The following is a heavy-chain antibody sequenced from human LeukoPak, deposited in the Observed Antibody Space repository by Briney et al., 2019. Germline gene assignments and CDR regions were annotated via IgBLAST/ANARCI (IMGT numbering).Heavy chain of an antibody. Sequence: HPGGSLRLSCAASGFTFNKYWMNWGRQAPGKGLEWVANIKEDGSEEHYVDSVKGRFTISRDNANNALYLQMNSLRAEDTAVYYCASGTYAGVGQWGQGTLVTVTS. CDR3: ASGTYAGVGQ. D-gene: IGHD1-26*01. CDR2: IKEDGSEE. CDR1: GFTFNKYW. V-gene: IGHV3-7*01. J-gene: IGHJ4*02.